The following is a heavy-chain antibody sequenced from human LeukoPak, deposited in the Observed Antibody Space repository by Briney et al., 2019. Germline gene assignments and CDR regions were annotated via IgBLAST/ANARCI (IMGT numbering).Heavy chain of an antibody. D-gene: IGHD3-10*01. Sequence: ASVKVSCKASGYTFASYDINWVRQATGQGLEWMGWMNPNSANTGYAQNFQGRVTMTRNTSISTAYMELSSLRSEDTAVYYCAIRFSRGSGSAIDYWGQGTLVTVSS. J-gene: IGHJ4*02. CDR1: GYTFASYD. V-gene: IGHV1-8*01. CDR3: AIRFSRGSGSAIDY. CDR2: MNPNSANT.